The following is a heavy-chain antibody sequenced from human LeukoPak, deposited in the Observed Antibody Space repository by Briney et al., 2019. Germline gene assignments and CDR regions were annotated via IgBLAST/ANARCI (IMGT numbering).Heavy chain of an antibody. D-gene: IGHD1-26*01. V-gene: IGHV4-4*02. Sequence: PGGSLRLSCAASGFTVSSNYMSWVRQPPGKGLEWIGEIYHSGSTNYNPSLKSRVTISVDKSKNQFSLKLSSVTAADTAVYYCARARYGSHYDYWGQGTLVTVSS. CDR2: IYHSGST. CDR1: GFTVSSNY. J-gene: IGHJ4*02. CDR3: ARARYGSHYDY.